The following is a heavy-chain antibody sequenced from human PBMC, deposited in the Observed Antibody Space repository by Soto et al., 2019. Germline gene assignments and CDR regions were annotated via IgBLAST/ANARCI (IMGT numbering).Heavy chain of an antibody. D-gene: IGHD2-2*02. CDR2: ISSRSDI. Sequence: GGSLRLSCVGSGFTFSTYSINWVRQAPGNGLEWVSSISSRSDIYYADPVKGRFTISRDNAKNSVSVQMNSLRAEDTAVYYCAREYTAWPLAYGLDVWGQGTTVTVSS. CDR1: GFTFSTYS. V-gene: IGHV3-21*01. J-gene: IGHJ6*02. CDR3: AREYTAWPLAYGLDV.